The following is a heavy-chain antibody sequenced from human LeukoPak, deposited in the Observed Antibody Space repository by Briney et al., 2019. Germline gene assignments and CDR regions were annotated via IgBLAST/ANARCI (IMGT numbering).Heavy chain of an antibody. CDR1: GFTFSNYA. Sequence: GGSLRLSCAASGFTFSNYAMSCVRQAPGKGLEWVSNISGSGRGGATYYADSVKGRFTISRDDSKNTLYLQMNSLRAEDTAVYYCAKSGLNRFDYWGQGTLVTVSS. CDR2: ISGSGRGGAT. J-gene: IGHJ4*02. CDR3: AKSGLNRFDY. D-gene: IGHD2-15*01. V-gene: IGHV3-23*01.